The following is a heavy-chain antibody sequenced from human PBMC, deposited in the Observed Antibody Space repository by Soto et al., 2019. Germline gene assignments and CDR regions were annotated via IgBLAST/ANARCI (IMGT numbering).Heavy chain of an antibody. J-gene: IGHJ4*02. V-gene: IGHV4-39*01. CDR1: NDSIRSGTYY. D-gene: IGHD6-19*01. CDR3: ATGRSDSGWYAERF. CDR2: LSYLGTT. Sequence: KASETLSLTCTVSNDSIRSGTYYWAWIRQPPGRGLEWIGSLSYLGTTDYNPSLKSRVTISKDASKNQFSLKLTSMTAADTAVYYCATGRSDSGWYAERFWGQGTLVTVSS.